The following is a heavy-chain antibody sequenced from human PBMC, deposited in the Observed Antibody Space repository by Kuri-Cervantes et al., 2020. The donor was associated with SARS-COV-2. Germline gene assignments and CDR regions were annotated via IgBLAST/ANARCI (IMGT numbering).Heavy chain of an antibody. D-gene: IGHD5-18*01. CDR3: ARDWGYSYAEGAFDI. V-gene: IGHV4-59*01. J-gene: IGHJ3*02. Sequence: GSLRLSCTVSGGSISSYYWSWIRQPPGKGLEWIGYIYYSGSTNYNPSLKSRVTISVDTSKNQFSLKLSSVTAADTVVYYCARDWGYSYAEGAFDIWGQGTMVT. CDR2: IYYSGST. CDR1: GGSISSYY.